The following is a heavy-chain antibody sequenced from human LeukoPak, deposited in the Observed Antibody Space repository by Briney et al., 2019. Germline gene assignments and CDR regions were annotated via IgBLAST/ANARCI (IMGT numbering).Heavy chain of an antibody. Sequence: GGSLRLSCAASGFTFSSYAMSWVRQAPGKGLEWVSAISGSGDRTYYADSVKGRFTISRDNSKNTLYLKMNSLRAEDTAVYYCATDCSSTSCYTDFDYWGQGTLVTVSS. D-gene: IGHD2-2*02. V-gene: IGHV3-23*01. CDR2: ISGSGDRT. CDR3: ATDCSSTSCYTDFDY. J-gene: IGHJ4*02. CDR1: GFTFSSYA.